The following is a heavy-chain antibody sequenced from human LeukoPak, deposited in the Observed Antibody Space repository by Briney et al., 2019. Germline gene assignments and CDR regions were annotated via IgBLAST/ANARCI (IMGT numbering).Heavy chain of an antibody. V-gene: IGHV4-59*08. CDR3: VRGGNYGDYDGYFDY. J-gene: IGHJ4*02. D-gene: IGHD4-17*01. CDR1: GGSISSYY. CDR2: IYYTGST. Sequence: SETLSLTCTVSGGSISSYYWSWIRQPPGKGLEWIGYIYYTGSTNYNPSLRSRVTISVDTSKNQFSLKLTSLTAADTAVYYCVRGGNYGDYDGYFDYWGQGTLLTVSS.